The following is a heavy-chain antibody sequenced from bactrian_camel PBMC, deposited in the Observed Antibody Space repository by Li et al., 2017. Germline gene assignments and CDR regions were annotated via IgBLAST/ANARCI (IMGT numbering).Heavy chain of an antibody. D-gene: IGHD1*01. CDR2: INNGGGDR. J-gene: IGHJ4*01. Sequence: VQLVESGGGLVQPGGSLRLPCAASGFNFGTYAMYWVRQAPGKGLEWVSRINNGGGDRSYAGSVKGRFTISRDNVKKMVYLQLNSLKTEDTAMYYCAAGGNNCADWRLTYTYWGQGTQVTVS. CDR3: AAGGNNCADWRLTYTY. V-gene: IGHV3S40*01. CDR1: GFNFGTYA.